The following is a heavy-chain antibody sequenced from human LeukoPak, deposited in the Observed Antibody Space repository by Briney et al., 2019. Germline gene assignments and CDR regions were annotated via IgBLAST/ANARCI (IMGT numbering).Heavy chain of an antibody. CDR2: IKSKTDGGTT. CDR3: TTVSYCSSTSCYGYFGY. D-gene: IGHD2-2*01. CDR1: GFIFSNAW. V-gene: IGHV3-15*07. J-gene: IGHJ4*02. Sequence: PGGSLRLSCAASGFIFSNAWMNWVRQAPGKGLEWVGRIKSKTDGGTTDYAAPVKGRFTISRDDSKNTLYLQMNSLKTEDTAVYYCTTVSYCSSTSCYGYFGYWGQGTLVTVSS.